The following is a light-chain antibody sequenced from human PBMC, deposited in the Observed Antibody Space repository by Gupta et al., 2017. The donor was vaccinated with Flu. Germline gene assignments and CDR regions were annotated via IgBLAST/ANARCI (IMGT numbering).Light chain of an antibody. CDR1: SLRNSY. CDR3: NSQDSTHSHHAV. CDR2: ATN. Sequence: SSELTQAPTVSVALGQTVRITCQGDSLRNSYASWYQQKPGQAPVLVIYATNIRPSGIPDRFSGSSSGNTASLTITGVQAEDEADDEGNSQDSTHSHHAVFGGGTKLTVL. J-gene: IGLJ2*01. V-gene: IGLV3-19*01.